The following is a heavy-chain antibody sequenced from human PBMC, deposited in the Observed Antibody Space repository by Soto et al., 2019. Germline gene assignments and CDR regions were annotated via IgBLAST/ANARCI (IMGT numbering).Heavy chain of an antibody. D-gene: IGHD1-7*01. CDR2: INAGNGNT. CDR3: ARGGLGTPSHDY. V-gene: IGHV1-3*01. Sequence: ASVKVSCKASGYTFTSYAMHWVRQAPGQRLEWMGWINAGNGNTKYSQKFQGRVTITRDTSASTAYMELSSLRSEDAAVYYCARGGLGTPSHDYWGQGTLVTVSS. CDR1: GYTFTSYA. J-gene: IGHJ4*02.